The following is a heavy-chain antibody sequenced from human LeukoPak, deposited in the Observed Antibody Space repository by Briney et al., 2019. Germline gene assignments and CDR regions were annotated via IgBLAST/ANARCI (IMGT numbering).Heavy chain of an antibody. CDR2: ISSSGSTI. J-gene: IGHJ4*02. D-gene: IGHD3-22*01. CDR1: GFTFSDYY. Sequence: GGSLRLSCAASGFTFSDYYMSWIRQAPGKGLEWVSYISSSGSTIYYADSVKGRFTISRDNAKNSLYLQMNSLRAEDTAVYYCAREGSYYDSSGYPRPLDYWGQGTLATVSS. CDR3: AREGSYYDSSGYPRPLDY. V-gene: IGHV3-11*01.